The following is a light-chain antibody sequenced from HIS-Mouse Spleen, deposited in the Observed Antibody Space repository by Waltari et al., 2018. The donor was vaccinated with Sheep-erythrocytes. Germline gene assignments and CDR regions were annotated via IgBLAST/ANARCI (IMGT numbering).Light chain of an antibody. J-gene: IGKJ2*01. CDR2: KFS. Sequence: DVVMTRSPPSLPVPLGPPASIPCRSSQRLVHSDGNTYLNWFQQRQGHSPRRLIYKFSNRDSGVPDRVSGSGAGTDFTLKISRVEAEDVGVYYSMQGTFGQGTKLEIK. CDR1: QRLVHSDGNTY. V-gene: IGKV2-30*02. CDR3: MQGT.